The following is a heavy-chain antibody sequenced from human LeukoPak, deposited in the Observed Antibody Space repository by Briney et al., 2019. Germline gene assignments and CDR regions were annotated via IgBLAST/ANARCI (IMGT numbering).Heavy chain of an antibody. V-gene: IGHV1-2*02. D-gene: IGHD4/OR15-4a*01. Sequence: ASVKVSCKASGYTFTDFYMHFLRQAPGQGLEWMGWINPKSGGTRYAQRFQGRVTMTRDTSISTSYMEVSRLIYDDTAVYYCAREAGANAYDVWGQGTMGTVS. CDR2: INPKSGGT. J-gene: IGHJ3*01. CDR1: GYTFTDFY. CDR3: AREAGANAYDV.